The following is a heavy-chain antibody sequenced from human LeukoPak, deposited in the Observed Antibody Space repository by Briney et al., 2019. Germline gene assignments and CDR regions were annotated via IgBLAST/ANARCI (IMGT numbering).Heavy chain of an antibody. CDR2: MNPNRGNT. CDR3: ARAQWRAARPRGYYYYMDV. J-gene: IGHJ6*03. V-gene: IGHV1-8*01. Sequence: ASVKVSCKASGYTFTSYDINWVRQATGQGLEWMGWMNPNRGNTGYAQKFQGRVTMTRNTSISTAYMELSSLRSEDTAVYYCARAQWRAARPRGYYYYMDVWGKGTTVTVSS. D-gene: IGHD6-6*01. CDR1: GYTFTSYD.